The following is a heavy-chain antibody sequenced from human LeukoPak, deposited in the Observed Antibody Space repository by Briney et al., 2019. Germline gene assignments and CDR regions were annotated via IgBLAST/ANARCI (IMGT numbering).Heavy chain of an antibody. CDR2: ISSNGGST. D-gene: IGHD3-9*01. CDR3: ARDTGEVRYDY. CDR1: GFTFSSYA. V-gene: IGHV3-64*01. J-gene: IGHJ4*02. Sequence: GGSLRLSCAASGFTFSSYAMHWVRQAPGKGLEYVSAISSNGGSTYYANSVKGRFTISRDNSKNTLYLQMGSLRAEDMAVYYCARDTGEVRYDYWGQGTLVTVSS.